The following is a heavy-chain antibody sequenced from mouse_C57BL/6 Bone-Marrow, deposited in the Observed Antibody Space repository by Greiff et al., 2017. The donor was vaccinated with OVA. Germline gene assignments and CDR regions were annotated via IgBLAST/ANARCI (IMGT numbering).Heavy chain of an antibody. CDR3: ASSSPWFAY. CDR2: ISNLAYSI. Sequence: DVQLVESGGGLVQPGGSLKLSCAASGFTFSDYGMAWVRQAPRKGPEWVAFISNLAYSIYYADTVTGRFTISRENAKNTLYLEMSSLRSEDTAMYYCASSSPWFAYWGQGTLVTVSA. CDR1: GFTFSDYG. V-gene: IGHV5-15*01. J-gene: IGHJ3*01.